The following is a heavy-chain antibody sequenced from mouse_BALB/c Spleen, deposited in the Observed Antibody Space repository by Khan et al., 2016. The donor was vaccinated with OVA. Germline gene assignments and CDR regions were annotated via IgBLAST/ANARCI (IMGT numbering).Heavy chain of an antibody. J-gene: IGHJ2*01. CDR2: IDPANGNT. CDR1: GFNIKDTY. Sequence: VQLKESGAELVKPGASVKLSCTASGFNIKDTYMHWVKQRPEQGLEWIGRIDPANGNTKYDQKFQGKATLTADTSSNTAYLQLSSLTSEDTAVFYCTRMNAWGQGTTLTVSS. CDR3: TRMNA. V-gene: IGHV14-3*02.